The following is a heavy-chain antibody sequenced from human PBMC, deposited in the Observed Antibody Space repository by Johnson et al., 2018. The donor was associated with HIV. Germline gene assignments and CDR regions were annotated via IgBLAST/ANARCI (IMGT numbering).Heavy chain of an antibody. CDR2: IRNDGSAT. CDR1: GFDFSSSW. Sequence: EQLEESGGGLVQPGGSLRLSCAASGFDFSSSWMHWVRQAPGKGLVWVSRIRNDGSATTYADSVKGRFTISSDNSRNALYLQMNSLRAEDTAVYYCARVGYSFGFDVWGQGTMVTFSS. CDR3: ARVGYSFGFDV. D-gene: IGHD3-3*01. J-gene: IGHJ3*01. V-gene: IGHV3-74*01.